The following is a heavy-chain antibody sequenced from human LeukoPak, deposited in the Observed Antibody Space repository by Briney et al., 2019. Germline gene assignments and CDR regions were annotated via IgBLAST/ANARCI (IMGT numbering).Heavy chain of an antibody. V-gene: IGHV1-18*01. CDR1: GYTFTSSG. Sequence: ASVKVSCKASGYTFTSSGISWVRQAPGQGLEWMGWISGENGNTNYAQKLHGRVSMTTDTSTSTAYMELRSLRYDDTAIYCCARDRYGVRSGSCDYWGQGTLVTVSS. CDR3: ARDRYGVRSGSCDY. CDR2: ISGENGNT. J-gene: IGHJ4*02. D-gene: IGHD1-26*01.